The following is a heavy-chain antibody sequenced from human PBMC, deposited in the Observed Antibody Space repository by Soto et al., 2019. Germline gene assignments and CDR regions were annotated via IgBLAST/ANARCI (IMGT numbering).Heavy chain of an antibody. V-gene: IGHV3-23*01. CDR3: AEDLSWGNRPGY. CDR2: ISGSGGST. CDR1: GFTFSSYA. Sequence: GGSLRLSCAASGFTFSSYAMSWVRQAPGKGLEWVSAISGSGGSTYYADSAKGRFTISRDNSKNTLYLQMNSLRAEDTAVYYCAEDLSWGNRPGYWGQGTLVTVS. D-gene: IGHD6-13*01. J-gene: IGHJ4*02.